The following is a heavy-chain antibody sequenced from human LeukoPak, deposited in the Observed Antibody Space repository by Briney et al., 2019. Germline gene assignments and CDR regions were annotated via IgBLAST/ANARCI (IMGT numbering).Heavy chain of an antibody. J-gene: IGHJ4*02. CDR1: GGSISSYY. CDR2: IYYSGNT. D-gene: IGHD3/OR15-3a*01. CDR3: ARQTGSGLFILP. V-gene: IGHV4-59*04. Sequence: SETLSLTCTVSGGSISSYYWSWIRQPPGKGLEWIGSIYYSGNTYHNASLKSQVSISIDTSKNQFSLRLTSVTAADTAVYYCARQTGSGLFILPGGQGTLVTVSS.